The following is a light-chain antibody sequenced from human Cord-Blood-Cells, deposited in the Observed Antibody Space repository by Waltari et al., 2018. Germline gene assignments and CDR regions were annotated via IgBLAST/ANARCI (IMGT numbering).Light chain of an antibody. CDR1: SRDGGGYNY. V-gene: IGLV2-14*01. CDR2: DVS. J-gene: IGLJ1*01. Sequence: QSPLTHPSSVSGSPGQSITISCTGTSRDGGGYNYVSWYQQHPGKAPKLMIYDVSKRPSGVSNRFSGSKSGNTASLTISGLQAEDEADYYCSSYTSSSTYVFGTGTKVTVL. CDR3: SSYTSSSTYV.